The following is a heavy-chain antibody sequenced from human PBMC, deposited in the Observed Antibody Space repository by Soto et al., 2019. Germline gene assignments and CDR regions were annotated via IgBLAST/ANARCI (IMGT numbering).Heavy chain of an antibody. V-gene: IGHV4-30-4*01. Sequence: SETLSLTCTVSGGSISSGDFYWSWIRQPPGKGLEWIGYIYYSGSSYHNPSLQSRVTMLVDTSKNQFSLKLSSVTAADTAVYYCAREVYHDRKIDYWGQGTLVTVSS. J-gene: IGHJ4*02. D-gene: IGHD2-2*01. CDR3: AREVYHDRKIDY. CDR1: GGSISSGDFY. CDR2: IYYSGSS.